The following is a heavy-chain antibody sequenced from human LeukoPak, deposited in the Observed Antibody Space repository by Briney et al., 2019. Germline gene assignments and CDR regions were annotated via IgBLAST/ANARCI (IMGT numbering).Heavy chain of an antibody. Sequence: SETLSLTCTVSGGSIRSNSYYWSWIRQRPGKGLEWIGYIYYTGSTYYNPSLMSRVTISVDTSRNQFSLQVTSVSAADTALYYCARSYSGYAIAWGRGARDTVSS. D-gene: IGHD5-12*01. CDR2: IYYTGST. CDR3: ARSYSGYAIA. CDR1: GGSIRSNSYY. V-gene: IGHV4-31*03. J-gene: IGHJ1*01.